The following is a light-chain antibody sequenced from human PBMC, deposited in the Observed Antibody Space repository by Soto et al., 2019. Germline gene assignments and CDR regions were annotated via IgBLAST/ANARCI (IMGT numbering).Light chain of an antibody. J-gene: IGLJ1*01. Sequence: QSVLTQPASVSVSPGQSITISCTGTSSDVGGYNYVSWYQQHPGKAPKLMIYDVSNRPSGVSNRFSGSKSGNTASLTISGLQAEEEADYYCSSYTSSSTRVFGTGTKVTVL. V-gene: IGLV2-14*01. CDR1: SSDVGGYNY. CDR3: SSYTSSSTRV. CDR2: DVS.